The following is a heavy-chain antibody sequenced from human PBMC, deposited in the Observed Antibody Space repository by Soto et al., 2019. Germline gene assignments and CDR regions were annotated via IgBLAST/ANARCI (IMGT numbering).Heavy chain of an antibody. Sequence: VGSLRLSGAASGFTFNTYAMSWVRQAPGKGLEWVSGVSGSGDRTHYADSVKGRFTISRDNSKNTLSLQMNSLRAEDTAVYYCAKASTYEYVWGSYRYYFDYWGQGTVVTVSS. CDR2: VSGSGDRT. J-gene: IGHJ4*02. D-gene: IGHD3-16*02. CDR3: AKASTYEYVWGSYRYYFDY. V-gene: IGHV3-23*01. CDR1: GFTFNTYA.